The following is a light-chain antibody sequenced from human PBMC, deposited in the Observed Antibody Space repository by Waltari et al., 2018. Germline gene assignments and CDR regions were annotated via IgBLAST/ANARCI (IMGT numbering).Light chain of an antibody. CDR1: SPNTGAGLD. J-gene: IGLJ2*01. V-gene: IGLV1-40*01. Sequence: QSVLTQPPSVSAAPGQRVTISCTGGSPNTGAGLDVPWYQQLPGKSPKPLIYVKVNRPSGVPDRFSASRAGASGSLAITGLQPEDEADYYCQSYDTSLSGVVFGGGTRLTVL. CDR2: VKV. CDR3: QSYDTSLSGVV.